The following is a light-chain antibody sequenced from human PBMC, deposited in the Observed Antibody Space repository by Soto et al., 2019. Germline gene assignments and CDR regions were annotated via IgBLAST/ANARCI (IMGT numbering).Light chain of an antibody. Sequence: EIVMTQSPGTLSVSPGERVILSCRASQSVNSNLAWYQQKPGQTPRLLISGASTRATGIPVRFSGSGSGTDLTLTISSLEPEDFAVYYCQQYGSSPQPITFGQGTRLEIK. CDR1: QSVNSN. CDR2: GAS. J-gene: IGKJ5*01. CDR3: QQYGSSPQPIT. V-gene: IGKV3-20*01.